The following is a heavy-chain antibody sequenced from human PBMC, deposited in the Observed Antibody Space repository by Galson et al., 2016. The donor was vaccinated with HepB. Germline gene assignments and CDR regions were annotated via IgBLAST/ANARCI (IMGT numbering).Heavy chain of an antibody. V-gene: IGHV3-21*01. Sequence: SLRLSCAASGFTFSTYSMNWVRQAPGKGLEWVSSTASNSRYIYHADSVRGRFTISRDNAQNSLYLQMNSLRAEDTAVYYCARAEDCAGDCPQRYLLDYGGQGTLVTLSS. D-gene: IGHD2-21*01. CDR3: ARAEDCAGDCPQRYLLDY. CDR1: GFTFSTYS. CDR2: TASNSRYI. J-gene: IGHJ4*02.